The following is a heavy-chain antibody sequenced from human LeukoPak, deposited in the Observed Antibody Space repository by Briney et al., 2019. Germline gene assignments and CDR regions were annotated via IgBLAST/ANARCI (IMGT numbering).Heavy chain of an antibody. V-gene: IGHV3-30*02. J-gene: IGHJ1*01. CDR1: GFTFSSYG. D-gene: IGHD1-26*01. CDR3: ARDSGSYVIKYFQH. CDR2: IRYDGSNK. Sequence: RAGGSLRLSCAASGFTFSSYGMHWVRQAPGKGLEWVAFIRYDGSNKYYADSVKGRFTISRDNAKNSLYLQMNSLRAEDTAVYYCARDSGSYVIKYFQHWGQGTLVTVSS.